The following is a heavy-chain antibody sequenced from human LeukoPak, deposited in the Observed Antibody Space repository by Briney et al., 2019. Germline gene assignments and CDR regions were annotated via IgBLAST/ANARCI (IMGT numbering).Heavy chain of an antibody. CDR3: TTEDPSGPIDY. Sequence: PGGSLRLSCAGSGFTFSKAWMNWARQAPGKGLEWVGRIKSKTDDGTTDYAAPVKGRFTISRDDSQNTLYLQMNSLKIEDTAMYYCTTEDPSGPIDYWGQGTLVTVSS. D-gene: IGHD1-26*01. CDR1: GFTFSKAW. CDR2: IKSKTDDGTT. J-gene: IGHJ4*02. V-gene: IGHV3-15*01.